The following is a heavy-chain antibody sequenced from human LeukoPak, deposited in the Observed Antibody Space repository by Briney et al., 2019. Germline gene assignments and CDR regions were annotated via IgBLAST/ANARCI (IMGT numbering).Heavy chain of an antibody. CDR3: ARGPYYYDSSGEPYYFDY. Sequence: SETLSLTCAVYGGSFSGYYWSWIRRPPGKGLEWIGEINHSGSTNYNPSLKSRVTISVDTSKNQFSLKLSSVTAADTAVYYCARGPYYYDSSGEPYYFDYWGQGTLVTVSS. J-gene: IGHJ4*02. CDR2: INHSGST. CDR1: GGSFSGYY. V-gene: IGHV4-34*01. D-gene: IGHD3-22*01.